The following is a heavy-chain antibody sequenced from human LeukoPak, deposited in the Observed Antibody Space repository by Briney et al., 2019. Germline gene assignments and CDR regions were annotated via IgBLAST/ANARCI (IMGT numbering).Heavy chain of an antibody. D-gene: IGHD2-2*01. Sequence: KPSETLSLTCTVSGGSISSSSYYWGWIRQPPGKGLEWIGSIYYSGSTYYNPSLKSRVTISVDTSKNQFSLKLSSVTAADTAVYYCARQSPYCSSTSCYDAFDIWGQGTMVTVSS. V-gene: IGHV4-39*01. CDR2: IYYSGST. CDR1: GGSISSSSYY. CDR3: ARQSPYCSSTSCYDAFDI. J-gene: IGHJ3*02.